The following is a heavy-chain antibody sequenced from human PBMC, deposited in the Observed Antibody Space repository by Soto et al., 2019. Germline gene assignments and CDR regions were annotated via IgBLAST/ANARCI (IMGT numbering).Heavy chain of an antibody. Sequence: GESLKISCKGSGYSFATYWTGWVRQMPGKGLEWMGIIYPGDFDTRYSPSFQGQVTISVDKSISTAYLQWSSLKASDTAMYYCARTTWKLVDPYYFDYWGQGTLVTVSS. CDR1: GYSFATYW. CDR2: IYPGDFDT. D-gene: IGHD6-13*01. J-gene: IGHJ4*02. V-gene: IGHV5-51*01. CDR3: ARTTWKLVDPYYFDY.